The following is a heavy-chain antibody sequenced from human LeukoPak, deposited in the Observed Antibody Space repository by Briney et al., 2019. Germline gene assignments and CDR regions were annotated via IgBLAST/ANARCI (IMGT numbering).Heavy chain of an antibody. J-gene: IGHJ4*02. CDR3: ARGKWYSSSWYLH. Sequence: SETLSLTCAVSGWSFSGYYWSWIRQPPGKGLEWIGEINHSGSTNYNPSLKSRVTISVDTSKNQFSLKLSSVTAADTALYYCARGKWYSSSWYLHWGQGTLVTVSS. V-gene: IGHV4-34*01. CDR1: GWSFSGYY. CDR2: INHSGST. D-gene: IGHD6-13*01.